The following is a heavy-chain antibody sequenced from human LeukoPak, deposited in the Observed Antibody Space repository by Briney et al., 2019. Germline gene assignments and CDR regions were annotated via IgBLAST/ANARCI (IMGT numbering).Heavy chain of an antibody. CDR1: GGFISGYS. Sequence: SETLSLTCTVSGGFISGYSWSWMRQPPGKGLEWIGCLDYGGSTNYNPSLKSRVTVSIGTSKNQFSLRLTSVTAADTAVYYCARGRAFDVWGQGTMVTVSS. CDR2: LDYGGST. CDR3: ARGRAFDV. J-gene: IGHJ3*01. V-gene: IGHV4-59*01.